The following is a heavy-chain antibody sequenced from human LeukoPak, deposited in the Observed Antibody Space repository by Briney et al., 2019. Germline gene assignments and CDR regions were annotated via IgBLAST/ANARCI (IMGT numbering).Heavy chain of an antibody. CDR2: INPNSGGT. Sequence: GASVKVSCKTSGYSENFYGITWVRQAPGQGLEWMGWINPNSGGTNYAQKFQGRVTMTRDTSISTAYMELSRLRSDDTAVYYCASLTYYYDSSGYYPEYFDYWGQGTLVTVSS. V-gene: IGHV1-2*02. D-gene: IGHD3-22*01. J-gene: IGHJ4*02. CDR1: GYSENFYG. CDR3: ASLTYYYDSSGYYPEYFDY.